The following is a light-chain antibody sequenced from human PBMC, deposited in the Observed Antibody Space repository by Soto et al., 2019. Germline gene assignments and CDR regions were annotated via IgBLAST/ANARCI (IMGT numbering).Light chain of an antibody. Sequence: EVVMTQSPATLSVSLGDRATLSCRASQSVSSNLAWYQQKPGQAPRLLMYGASTRATGIPARFSGSGSGTEFTLTISSLQSEDFAVYSCQQYNNCPLTFGGGTKVEIK. V-gene: IGKV3-15*01. CDR2: GAS. CDR3: QQYNNCPLT. J-gene: IGKJ4*02. CDR1: QSVSSN.